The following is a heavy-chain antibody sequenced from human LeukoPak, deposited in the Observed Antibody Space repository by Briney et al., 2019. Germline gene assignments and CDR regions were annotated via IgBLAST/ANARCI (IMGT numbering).Heavy chain of an antibody. V-gene: IGHV3-33*01. D-gene: IGHD6-13*01. CDR2: IGYNGSNK. CDR3: ASHPHGSSWYGDFQH. J-gene: IGHJ1*01. CDR1: GFTSISYA. Sequence: GGSLKSPCAAFGFTSISYALNGFRRPPARGREWWAVIGYNGSNKNYADSVKGRFTISIDNSKNTLYLQMNSLRAEDTAVYYCASHPHGSSWYGDFQHWGQGTLVTVSS.